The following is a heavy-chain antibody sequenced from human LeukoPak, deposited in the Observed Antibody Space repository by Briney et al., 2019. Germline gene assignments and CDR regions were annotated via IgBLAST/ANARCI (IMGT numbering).Heavy chain of an antibody. V-gene: IGHV4-61*02. J-gene: IGHJ6*03. Sequence: PSETLFLTCTVSGGSISSGSYYWSWIRQPAGKGLEWIGRIYTSGSTNYNPSLKSRVTISVDTSKNQFSLKLSSVTAADTAVYYCARALRIWSGYPYYMDVWGKGTTVTVSS. CDR3: ARALRIWSGYPYYMDV. CDR2: IYTSGST. CDR1: GGSISSGSYY. D-gene: IGHD3-3*01.